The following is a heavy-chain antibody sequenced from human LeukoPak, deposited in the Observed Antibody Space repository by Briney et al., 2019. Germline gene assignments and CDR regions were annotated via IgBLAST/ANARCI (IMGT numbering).Heavy chain of an antibody. V-gene: IGHV3-48*02. CDR1: GFTFSSYS. CDR3: ARGALRYSDY. D-gene: IGHD3-9*01. Sequence: GGSLRLSCAASGFTFSSYSMNWVRQAPGKGLEWVSSISSSSSAIYYAASVKGRFTISRDNAKNSLYLQMNSLRDEDTAVYYCARGALRYSDYWGQGTLVTVSS. J-gene: IGHJ4*02. CDR2: ISSSSSAI.